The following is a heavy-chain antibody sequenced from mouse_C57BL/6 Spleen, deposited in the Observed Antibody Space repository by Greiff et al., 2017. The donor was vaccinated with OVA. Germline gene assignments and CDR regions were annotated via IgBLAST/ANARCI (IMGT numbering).Heavy chain of an antibody. D-gene: IGHD4-1*01. J-gene: IGHJ2*01. CDR3: ARWVLGFDY. CDR2: IYPGSGNT. Sequence: VQRVESGPELVKPGASVKISCKASGYSFTSYYIHWVKQRPGQGLEWIGWIYPGSGNTKYNEKFKGKATLTADTSSSTAYMQLSSLTSEDSAVYYCARWVLGFDYWGQGTTLTVSS. CDR1: GYSFTSYY. V-gene: IGHV1-66*01.